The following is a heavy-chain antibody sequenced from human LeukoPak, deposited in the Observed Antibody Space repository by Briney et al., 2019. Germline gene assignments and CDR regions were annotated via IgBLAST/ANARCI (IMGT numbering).Heavy chain of an antibody. Sequence: ASVKVSCKASGYTFTSYAMNWVRQAPGQGLEWMGWINTNTGNPTYAQGFTGRFVFSLDTSVSTAYLQISGLKAEDTAVYYCARVGCSSTSCRYEPYLDYWGQGTLVTVSS. CDR1: GYTFTSYA. V-gene: IGHV7-4-1*02. CDR2: INTNTGNP. CDR3: ARVGCSSTSCRYEPYLDY. D-gene: IGHD2-2*01. J-gene: IGHJ4*02.